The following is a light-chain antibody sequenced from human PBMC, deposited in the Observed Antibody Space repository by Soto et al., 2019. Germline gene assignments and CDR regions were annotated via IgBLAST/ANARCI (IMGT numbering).Light chain of an antibody. CDR1: QSVGSN. Sequence: IVMTQSPATLSVSPGERATLSCRASQSVGSNLAWYQQKPDRAPRLLIYGASTRATGIPSKFSGSGSGTEFTLTISSLQSEDSAVYYCQQYNYLITFGQGTRLEIK. CDR2: GAS. CDR3: QQYNYLIT. J-gene: IGKJ5*01. V-gene: IGKV3-15*01.